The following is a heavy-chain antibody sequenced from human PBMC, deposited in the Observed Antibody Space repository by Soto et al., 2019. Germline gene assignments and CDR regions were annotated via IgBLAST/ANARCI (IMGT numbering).Heavy chain of an antibody. Sequence: GGSLRLSCAASGFTFSSYAMHWVRQSPGKGLEWVAVISYDGSNKYYADSVKGRFTISRDNSKNTLYLQMNSLRAEDTAVYYCARDGAPTAIRHLYYWGQGTLVTVSS. V-gene: IGHV3-30-3*01. CDR1: GFTFSSYA. J-gene: IGHJ4*02. D-gene: IGHD5-18*01. CDR2: ISYDGSNK. CDR3: ARDGAPTAIRHLYY.